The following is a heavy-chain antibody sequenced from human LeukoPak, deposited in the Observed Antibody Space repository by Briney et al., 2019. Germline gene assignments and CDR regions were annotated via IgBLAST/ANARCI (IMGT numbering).Heavy chain of an antibody. CDR1: GFTFSSYW. D-gene: IGHD6-6*01. CDR3: AREGAYRTSSPAGY. CDR2: IKQDGNEK. V-gene: IGHV3-7*01. Sequence: GGSLRLSCAASGFTFSSYWMTWVRQAPGKGLEWVASIKQDGNEKYFVDSVKGRFTISRDNAKNSLYLQMNSLRAEDTAVYYCAREGAYRTSSPAGYWGQGTLVTVSS. J-gene: IGHJ4*02.